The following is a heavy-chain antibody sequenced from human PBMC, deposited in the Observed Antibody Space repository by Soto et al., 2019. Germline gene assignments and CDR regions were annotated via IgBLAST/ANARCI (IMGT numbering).Heavy chain of an antibody. CDR3: IRGRCGWNPVDV. D-gene: IGHD6-19*01. Sequence: EEQLVESGGGLVQPGGSLRLSCTASGFTVSSYWTHWVRQAPGKGLEWVSRINIDGSSITYPDSMKGRFTMSRDNAKNTLYLQMNSLRADDTAVYYCIRGRCGWNPVDVWGQGTTVIVS. CDR2: INIDGSSI. J-gene: IGHJ6*02. CDR1: GFTVSSYW. V-gene: IGHV3-74*03.